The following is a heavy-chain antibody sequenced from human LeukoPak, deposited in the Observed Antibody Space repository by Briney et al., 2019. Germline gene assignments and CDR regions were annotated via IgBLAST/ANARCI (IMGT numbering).Heavy chain of an antibody. CDR3: ARALNCGGDCYLNHYYGMDV. CDR1: GYTFTSYY. V-gene: IGHV1-46*01. Sequence: ASVKVSCKASGYTFTSYYMQWVRQAPGRGLEWMGIINPNSGGSTTYAQKFQGRVTMTGDTSTSTVYMELSSLRSEDTAVYYCARALNCGGDCYLNHYYGMDVWGQGTTVTVSS. CDR2: INPNSGGST. D-gene: IGHD2-21*02. J-gene: IGHJ6*02.